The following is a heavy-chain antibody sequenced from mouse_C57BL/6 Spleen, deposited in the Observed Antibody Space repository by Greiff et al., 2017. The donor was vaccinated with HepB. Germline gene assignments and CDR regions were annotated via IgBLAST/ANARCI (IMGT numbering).Heavy chain of an antibody. CDR2: INPYKGDT. V-gene: IGHV1-20*01. J-gene: IGHJ4*01. D-gene: IGHD1-1*01. CDR3: ARRSSTHYYAMDY. CDR1: GYSFTGYF. Sequence: EVKLQESGPELVKPGDSVKISCKASGYSFTGYFMNWVIQSHGKSLEWIGLINPYKGDTYYNQKFKGKATLTVDKSSSTAHMELRSLTSEDSAVYYCARRSSTHYYAMDYWGQGTSVTVSS.